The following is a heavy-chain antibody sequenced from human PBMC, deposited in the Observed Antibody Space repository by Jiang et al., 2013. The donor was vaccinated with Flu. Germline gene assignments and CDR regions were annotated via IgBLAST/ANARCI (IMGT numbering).Heavy chain of an antibody. Sequence: TSGMRVSWIRQPPGKALEWLARIDWDDDKFYSTSLKTRLTISKDTSKNQVVLTMTNMDPVDTATYYCARELLLWFGEYQVFDYWGQGTLVTVSS. CDR2: IDWDDDK. CDR1: TSGMR. D-gene: IGHD3-10*01. CDR3: ARELLLWFGEYQVFDY. V-gene: IGHV2-70*04. J-gene: IGHJ4*02.